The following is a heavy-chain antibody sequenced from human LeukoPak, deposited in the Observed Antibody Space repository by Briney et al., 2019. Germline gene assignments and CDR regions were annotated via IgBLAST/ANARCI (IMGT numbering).Heavy chain of an antibody. CDR2: IWYDGSNK. Sequence: GRSLRLSCAASGFTFSSYGMHWVRQAPGKGLEWVAVIWYDGSNKYYADSVKGRFTISRDNSKNTQYLQMNSLRAEDTAVYYCARDKPPPYYYDSSGIFDYWGQGTLVTVSS. J-gene: IGHJ4*02. V-gene: IGHV3-33*01. D-gene: IGHD3-22*01. CDR3: ARDKPPPYYYDSSGIFDY. CDR1: GFTFSSYG.